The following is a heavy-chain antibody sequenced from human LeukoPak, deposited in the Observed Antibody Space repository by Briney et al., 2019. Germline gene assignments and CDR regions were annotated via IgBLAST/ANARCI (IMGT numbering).Heavy chain of an antibody. CDR3: ARWRDYSNYRDYYYYYMDV. D-gene: IGHD4-11*01. J-gene: IGHJ6*03. CDR2: ISGSGGST. CDR1: GFTFSSYG. V-gene: IGHV3-23*01. Sequence: PGGSLRLSCAASGFTFSSYGMSWVRQAPGKGLEWVSAISGSGGSTYYADSVKGRFTISRDNAKNSLYLQMNSLRAEDTAVYYCARWRDYSNYRDYYYYYMDVWGKGTTVTVSS.